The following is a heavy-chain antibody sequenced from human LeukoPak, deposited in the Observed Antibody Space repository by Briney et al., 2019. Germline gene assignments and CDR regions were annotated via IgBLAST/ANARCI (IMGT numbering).Heavy chain of an antibody. CDR3: ARPYSPFYYYYYGMDV. V-gene: IGHV3-30*03. CDR2: ISYDGSNK. Sequence: PGGSLRLSCAASGFTFSSYGMRWVRQAPGKGLEWVAVISYDGSNKYYADSVKGRFTISRDNSKNTLYLQMNSLRAEDTAVYYCARPYSPFYYYYYGMDVWGQGTTVTVSS. J-gene: IGHJ6*02. CDR1: GFTFSSYG. D-gene: IGHD2-21*01.